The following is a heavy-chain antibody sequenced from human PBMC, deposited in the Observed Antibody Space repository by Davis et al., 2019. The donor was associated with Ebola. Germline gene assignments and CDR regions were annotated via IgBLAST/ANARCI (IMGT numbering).Heavy chain of an antibody. CDR1: GGSFSGYY. J-gene: IGHJ6*03. V-gene: IGHV4-34*01. D-gene: IGHD6-19*01. Sequence: SETLSLTCAVYGGSFSGYYWSWIRQPPGKGLEWIGEINHSGSTNYNPSLKSRVTISVDTSKNQFSLKLTSVTAADTAVYYCARRCTVAATYIPTYYDYYMDVWGKGTTVTVSS. CDR3: ARRCTVAATYIPTYYDYYMDV. CDR2: INHSGST.